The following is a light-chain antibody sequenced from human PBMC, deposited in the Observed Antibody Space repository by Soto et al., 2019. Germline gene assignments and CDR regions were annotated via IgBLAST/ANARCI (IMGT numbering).Light chain of an antibody. CDR3: SSYTSSTFYV. Sequence: QSVLTQPASVSWSPGQSITISCTGTSSDVGGYNYVSWYQQHPGKAPKLMIYEVSNRPSGVSNRFSGSKSGNTASLTISGLQAEDEADYYCSSYTSSTFYVFGTGTKVTV. J-gene: IGLJ1*01. V-gene: IGLV2-14*01. CDR2: EVS. CDR1: SSDVGGYNY.